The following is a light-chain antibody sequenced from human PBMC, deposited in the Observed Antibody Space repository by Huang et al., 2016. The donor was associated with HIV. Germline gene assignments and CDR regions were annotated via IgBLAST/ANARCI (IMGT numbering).Light chain of an antibody. V-gene: IGKV1-NL1*01. CDR3: QQYYTPPLT. Sequence: DIQMTQSPSSLSASVGDSVTIACRARQDIRNSLAWYQQKPGKAPKLHLYAASRLERGVPSRFSGGGAGTYYTLTISGLQPEDFATDDCQQYYTPPLTFGGGTKVEIK. CDR1: QDIRNS. J-gene: IGKJ4*01. CDR2: AAS.